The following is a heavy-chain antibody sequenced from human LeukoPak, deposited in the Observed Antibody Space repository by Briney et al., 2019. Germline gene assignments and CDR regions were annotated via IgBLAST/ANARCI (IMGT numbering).Heavy chain of an antibody. CDR1: GFTVSSNH. CDR3: ARDREEYCSGGSCTAFDI. J-gene: IGHJ3*02. D-gene: IGHD2-15*01. CDR2: ISSSGSTI. V-gene: IGHV3-11*04. Sequence: GGSLRLSCAASGFTVSSNHMSWIRQAPGKGLEWVSYISSSGSTIYYADSVKGRFTISRDNAKNSLYLQMNSLRAEDTAVYYCARDREEYCSGGSCTAFDIWGQGTMVTVSS.